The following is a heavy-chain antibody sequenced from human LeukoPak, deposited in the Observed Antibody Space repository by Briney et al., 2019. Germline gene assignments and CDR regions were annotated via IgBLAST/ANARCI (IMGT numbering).Heavy chain of an antibody. Sequence: SETLSLTCAVYGGSFTGYYWSWIRQPPGKGLEWIGEINHSGSTNYNPSLKSRVTISVDTSKNQFSLKLSSVTAADTAVYYCARIDYWGQGTLVTVSS. CDR1: GGSFTGYY. CDR3: ARIDY. V-gene: IGHV4-34*01. J-gene: IGHJ4*02. CDR2: INHSGST.